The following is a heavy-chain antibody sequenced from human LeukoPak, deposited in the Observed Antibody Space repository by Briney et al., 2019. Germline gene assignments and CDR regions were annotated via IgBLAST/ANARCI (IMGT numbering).Heavy chain of an antibody. J-gene: IGHJ5*02. CDR1: GYTFTGYY. Sequence: ASVKVSCKASGYTFTGYYMHWVRQAPGQGLEWMGWINPNSGGTNYAQKFQGRVTMTRDTSISTAYMELSRLRSDDTAVYYRARDQVVVVPAAMNWFDPWGQGTLVTVSS. CDR2: INPNSGGT. V-gene: IGHV1-2*02. D-gene: IGHD2-2*01. CDR3: ARDQVVVVPAAMNWFDP.